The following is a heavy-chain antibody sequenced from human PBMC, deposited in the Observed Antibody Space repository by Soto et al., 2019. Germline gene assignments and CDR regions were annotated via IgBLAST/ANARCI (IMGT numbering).Heavy chain of an antibody. CDR2: ISPDGSEE. V-gene: IGHV3-7*01. J-gene: IGHJ6*02. CDR3: AREYYGMDV. Sequence: GGSLRLSCAASGFTFSGYWMTWVRQAPGKGLEGVANISPDGSEEYYVDSVKGRFTISRDSAKNSLYLQMNSLRAEDKAVYYCAREYYGMDVWGQGTTVTVSS. CDR1: GFTFSGYW.